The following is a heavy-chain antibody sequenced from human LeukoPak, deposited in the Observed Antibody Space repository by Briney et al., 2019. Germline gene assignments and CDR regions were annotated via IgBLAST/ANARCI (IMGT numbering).Heavy chain of an antibody. CDR3: ARDWNSDWYYDY. Sequence: GGSLRLSCAASGXTFSXYGXXWXXXAXGXGLEWVAVLWHDNNRYYGESVKGRFTVFRDSSKNTVELQMDSLRAEDTAVYYCARDWNSDWYYDYWGPGTLVTVSS. CDR2: LWHDNNR. J-gene: IGHJ4*02. V-gene: IGHV3-33*01. D-gene: IGHD2/OR15-2a*01. CDR1: GXTFSXYG.